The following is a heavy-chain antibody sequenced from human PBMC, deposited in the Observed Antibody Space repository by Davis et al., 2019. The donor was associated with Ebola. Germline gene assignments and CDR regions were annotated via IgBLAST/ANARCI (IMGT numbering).Heavy chain of an antibody. Sequence: SVKVSCKPSGFRFLNSPVQWVRQPPGEGLEWLGWVIVASGDTKYAQNLQGRLTIYTDTSTGTVYMELNSLTTEDTAIYYCVGEDYNDGTCCSFDYWGQGTLVTVSS. CDR1: GFRFLNSP. CDR2: VIVASGDT. V-gene: IGHV1-58*01. CDR3: VGEDYNDGTCCSFDY. D-gene: IGHD2-15*01. J-gene: IGHJ4*02.